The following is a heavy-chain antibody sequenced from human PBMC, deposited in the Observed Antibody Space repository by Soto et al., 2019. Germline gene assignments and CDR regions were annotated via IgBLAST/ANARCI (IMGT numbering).Heavy chain of an antibody. CDR1: GGTFSSYA. V-gene: IGHV1-69*13. D-gene: IGHD2-15*01. CDR3: ARSRLYCSGGSCYWAHDAFDI. CDR2: IIPIFGTA. Sequence: SVKVSCKASGGTFSSYAISWVRQAPGQGLEWMGGIIPIFGTANYAQKFQGRVTITADESTSTAYMELSSLRSEDTAVYYCARSRLYCSGGSCYWAHDAFDIWGQGTMVTVSS. J-gene: IGHJ3*02.